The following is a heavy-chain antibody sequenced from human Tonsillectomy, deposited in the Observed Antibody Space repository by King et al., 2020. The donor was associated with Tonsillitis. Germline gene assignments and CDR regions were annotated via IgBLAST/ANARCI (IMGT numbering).Heavy chain of an antibody. V-gene: IGHV4-59*01. CDR3: ARMLHDSSGYMLGFDP. CDR1: GGSISSYY. CDR2: IYYSGST. D-gene: IGHD3-22*01. J-gene: IGHJ5*02. Sequence: QLQESGPGLVKPSETLSLTCTVSGGSISSYYWSWIRQPPGKGLEWIGYIYYSGSTNYNPPLKSRVTISVDTSKNQFSLKLSSETAADTAVYYCARMLHDSSGYMLGFDPWGQGTLVTVSS.